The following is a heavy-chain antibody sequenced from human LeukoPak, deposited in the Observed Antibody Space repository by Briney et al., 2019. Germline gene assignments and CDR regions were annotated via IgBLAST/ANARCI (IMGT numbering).Heavy chain of an antibody. J-gene: IGHJ4*02. CDR3: VRDLRYCSSTSCYDPCFDY. Sequence: GGSLRLSCAASGFTFSSYWMHWVRQAPGKGLVWVSRLSSDGSSTGYADSVKGRFTISRDNAKNTLYLQVNSLRAEDTAVYYCVRDLRYCSSTSCYDPCFDYWGQGTLVTVSS. CDR2: LSSDGSST. V-gene: IGHV3-74*01. CDR1: GFTFSSYW. D-gene: IGHD2-2*01.